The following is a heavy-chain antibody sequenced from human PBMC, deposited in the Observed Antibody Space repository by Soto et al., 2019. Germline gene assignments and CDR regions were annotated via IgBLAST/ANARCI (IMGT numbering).Heavy chain of an antibody. CDR1: GFTFSSYT. J-gene: IGHJ4*02. D-gene: IGHD3-22*01. CDR3: EAIYFESNGYYGGKDY. V-gene: IGHV3-30-3*01. CDR2: ISYDGGDK. Sequence: GGSLRLSCAACGFTFSSYTMHWVRQTPGKGLEWVADISYDGGDKYYADSVKDRITISRDDSKNMVYLRISSLKTEDTAVYYSEAIYFESNGYYGGKDYWGQGTPVTVSS.